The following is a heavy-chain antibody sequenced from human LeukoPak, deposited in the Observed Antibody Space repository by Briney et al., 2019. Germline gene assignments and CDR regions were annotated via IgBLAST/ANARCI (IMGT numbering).Heavy chain of an antibody. J-gene: IGHJ4*02. CDR1: GGSFSGYY. Sequence: SETLSLTCAVYGGSFSGYYWSWSRQPPGKGLEWIGEINHSGSTNYNPSLKSRVTISVDTSKNHFSLRLSSVTAADTAMYYCARAGGVDTAMDANFDYWGQGTLVTVSS. CDR3: ARAGGVDTAMDANFDY. CDR2: INHSGST. V-gene: IGHV4-34*01. D-gene: IGHD5-18*01.